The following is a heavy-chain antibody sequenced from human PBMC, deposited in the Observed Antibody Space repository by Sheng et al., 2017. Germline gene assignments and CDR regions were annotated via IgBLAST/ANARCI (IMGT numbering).Heavy chain of an antibody. V-gene: IGHV3-48*01. CDR2: ISSSSSTI. D-gene: IGHD4-4*01. CDR1: GFTFSSYS. J-gene: IGHJ6*03. Sequence: EVQLVESGGGLVQPGGSLRLSCAASGFTFSSYSMNWVRQAPGKGLEWVSYISSSSSTIYYADSVKGRFTISRDNAKNSLYLQMNSLRAEDTAVYYCARVLTGNPPYYYYYYMDVWGKGTTVTVSS. CDR3: ARVLTGNPPYYYYYYMDV.